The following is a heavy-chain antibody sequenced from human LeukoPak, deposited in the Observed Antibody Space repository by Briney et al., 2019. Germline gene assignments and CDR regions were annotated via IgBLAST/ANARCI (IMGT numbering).Heavy chain of an antibody. CDR2: ISSSTIYI. CDR3: AREGSGVAGHFDY. Sequence: TGGSLRLSCAASGLTFSSYSMNWVRQAPGKGLEWVSSISSSTIYIYDADSVKGRFTISRDNAKNTLYLEMNSLRAEDTAMYYCAREGSGVAGHFDYWGQGTLVTVSS. J-gene: IGHJ4*02. CDR1: GLTFSSYS. D-gene: IGHD6-19*01. V-gene: IGHV3-21*06.